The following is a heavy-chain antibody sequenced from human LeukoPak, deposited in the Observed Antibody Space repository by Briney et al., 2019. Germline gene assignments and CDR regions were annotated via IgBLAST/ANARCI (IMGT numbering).Heavy chain of an antibody. CDR3: AKVMGGYGGGFDH. D-gene: IGHD5-12*01. Sequence: PGGSLRLSCAASGFTFSSYSMNWVRQAPGKGLEWVSSISSSSSYIYYADSVKGRFTISRDNAKNSLYLQMNSLRVEDTALYYCAKVMGGYGGGFDHWGQGTLVIVSS. J-gene: IGHJ4*02. V-gene: IGHV3-21*04. CDR2: ISSSSSYI. CDR1: GFTFSSYS.